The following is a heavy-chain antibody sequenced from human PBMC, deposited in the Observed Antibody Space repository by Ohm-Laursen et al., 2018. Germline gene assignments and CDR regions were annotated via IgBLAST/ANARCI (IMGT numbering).Heavy chain of an antibody. CDR3: ARGKQGNYDY. CDR2: ITTSGDNA. V-gene: IGHV3-23*01. CDR1: GFTFSSYV. Sequence: SLRLSCAALGFTFSSYVVTWVRQAPGKGLEWVSSITTSGDNAYYADSVKGRFTISRDSSKNTMYLQMNSLRAEDTAVYYCARGKQGNYDYWGQGTLVTVSS. J-gene: IGHJ4*02.